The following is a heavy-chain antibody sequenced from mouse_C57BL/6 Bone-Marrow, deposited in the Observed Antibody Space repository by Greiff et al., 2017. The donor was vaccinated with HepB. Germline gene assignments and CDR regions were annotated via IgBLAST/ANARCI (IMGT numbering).Heavy chain of an antibody. V-gene: IGHV5-2*01. J-gene: IGHJ2*01. CDR1: EYEFPSHD. Sequence: DVMLVESGGGLVQPGESLKLSCESNEYEFPSHDMSWVRKTPVKRLELVAAINSDGGSTYYPDTMERRFIISRDNTKKTLYLQMSSLRSEDTALYYCARQKGFSYFDYWGQGTTLTVSS. CDR3: ARQKGFSYFDY. CDR2: INSDGGST.